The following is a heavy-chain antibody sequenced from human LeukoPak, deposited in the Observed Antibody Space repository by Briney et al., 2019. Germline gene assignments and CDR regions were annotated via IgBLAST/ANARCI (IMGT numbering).Heavy chain of an antibody. D-gene: IGHD1-14*01. J-gene: IGHJ4*02. V-gene: IGHV3-9*01. CDR2: ISWNSGSI. Sequence: GGSLRLSCAASGFTFDDYAMHWVRQAPGKGLEWVSGISWNSGSIGYADSVKGRFTISRDNAKNSLYLQMNSLRAEDTALYYCAKDIRREPKKGYFDYWGQGTLVTVSS. CDR3: AKDIRREPKKGYFDY. CDR1: GFTFDDYA.